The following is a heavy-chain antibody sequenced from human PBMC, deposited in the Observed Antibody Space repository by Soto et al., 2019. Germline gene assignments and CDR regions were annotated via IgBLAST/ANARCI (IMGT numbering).Heavy chain of an antibody. CDR3: ARGRDVTAGDVEYFQH. D-gene: IGHD2-21*01. CDR1: GFTFTNYA. V-gene: IGHV3-23*01. CDR2: ISKSGDLT. J-gene: IGHJ1*01. Sequence: EVQLLESGGGLVQPGGSLRLSCAASGFTFTNYAMSWVRQAPGKGLEWVSTISKSGDLTFYADSVKGRFTISRDNSRNTLFLQMNSLRAEDTGIYYCARGRDVTAGDVEYFQHWGQGTLVTVSS.